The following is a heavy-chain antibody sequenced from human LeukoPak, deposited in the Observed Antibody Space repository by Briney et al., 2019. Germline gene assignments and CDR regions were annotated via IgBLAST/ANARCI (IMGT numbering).Heavy chain of an antibody. Sequence: PSETLSLTCTVSGGSISSYYWSWIRQPPGKGLEWIGYIYYSGSTNYNPSLKSRVTISVDTSKNRFSLKLSSVTAADTAVYYCARASLFDAFDIWGQGTMVTVFS. CDR1: GGSISSYY. V-gene: IGHV4-59*01. CDR2: IYYSGST. CDR3: ARASLFDAFDI. J-gene: IGHJ3*02.